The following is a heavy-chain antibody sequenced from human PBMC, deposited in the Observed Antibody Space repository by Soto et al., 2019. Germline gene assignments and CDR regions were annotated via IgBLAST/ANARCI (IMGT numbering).Heavy chain of an antibody. Sequence: QVQLVESGGGVVQPGRSLRLSCAASGFTFSSYAMHWVRQAPGKGLEWVAVISYDGSNKYYADSVKGRFTISRDNSKNTLYLQMNRLRAEDTAVYYCAREGTIFGVVTIGGAFDIWGQGTMVTVSS. CDR1: GFTFSSYA. CDR2: ISYDGSNK. J-gene: IGHJ3*02. CDR3: AREGTIFGVVTIGGAFDI. D-gene: IGHD3-3*01. V-gene: IGHV3-30-3*01.